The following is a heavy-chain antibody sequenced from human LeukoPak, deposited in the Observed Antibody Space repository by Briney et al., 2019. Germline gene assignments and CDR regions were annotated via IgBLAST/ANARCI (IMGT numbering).Heavy chain of an antibody. CDR3: ARDRTSYGYFDY. D-gene: IGHD5-18*01. V-gene: IGHV4-59*01. J-gene: IGHJ4*02. CDR1: GGSISSYY. CDR2: IYYSGST. Sequence: SETLSLTCTVSGGSISSYYWSWLRQPPGKGLEWIGYIYYSGSTNYNPSLKSRVTISVDTSKNQFSLKLSSVTAADTAVYYCARDRTSYGYFDYWDQGTLVTVSS.